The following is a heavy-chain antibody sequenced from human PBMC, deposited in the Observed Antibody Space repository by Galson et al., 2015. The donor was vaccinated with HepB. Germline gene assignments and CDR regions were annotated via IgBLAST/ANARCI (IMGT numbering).Heavy chain of an antibody. Sequence: SLRLSCAASGFTFSSYGLHWVRQAPGKGLEWVAVISFDGNNKYYAASVKGRFTISRDNFKKTLYLQMNSLKPEDTAVYHCAKISSYDFWSGLDYWGQGTLVTVSS. V-gene: IGHV3-30*18. D-gene: IGHD3-3*01. CDR1: GFTFSSYG. CDR3: AKISSYDFWSGLDY. J-gene: IGHJ4*02. CDR2: ISFDGNNK.